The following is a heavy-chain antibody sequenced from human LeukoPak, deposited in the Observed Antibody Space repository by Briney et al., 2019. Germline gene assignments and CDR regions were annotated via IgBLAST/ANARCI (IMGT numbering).Heavy chain of an antibody. V-gene: IGHV3-48*01. CDR1: GFTFSSYS. Sequence: GGSLRLSCAASGFTFSSYSMNWVRQAPGKGLEWVSYISSSSSTIYYADSVKGRFTISRDNAKNSLYLQMNSLRAEDAAVYYCVRGNDYGGPHYWGQGTLVTVSS. CDR2: ISSSSSTI. CDR3: VRGNDYGGPHY. D-gene: IGHD4-23*01. J-gene: IGHJ4*02.